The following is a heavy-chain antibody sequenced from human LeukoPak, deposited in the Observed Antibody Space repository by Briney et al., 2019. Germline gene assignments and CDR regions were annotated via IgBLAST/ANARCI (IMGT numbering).Heavy chain of an antibody. V-gene: IGHV1-69*04. J-gene: IGHJ6*02. Sequence: SVKVSCKASGGTFSSYAITWVRQAPGQGLEWMGRIIPIFGIANYAQKFQGRVTITADKSTSTAYMELSSLRSEDTAVYYCATQVTTVPEKVNFRNWGYGMDVWGQATTVTVSS. CDR2: IIPIFGIA. CDR1: GGTFSSYA. CDR3: ATQVTTVPEKVNFRNWGYGMDV. D-gene: IGHD4-17*01.